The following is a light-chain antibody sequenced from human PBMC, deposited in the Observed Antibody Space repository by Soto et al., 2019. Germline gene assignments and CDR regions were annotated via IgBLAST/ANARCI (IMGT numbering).Light chain of an antibody. Sequence: SYELTQPPSVSVAPGQTASITCGGRNVGSKSVHWYQQKPGQAPVLVVYDDTDRPSGIPERFSGSNSGNTATLTISRVEAGDEADYYCQVWDTSSDQGAFGGGTKVTVL. CDR2: DDT. V-gene: IGLV3-21*02. J-gene: IGLJ3*02. CDR3: QVWDTSSDQGA. CDR1: NVGSKS.